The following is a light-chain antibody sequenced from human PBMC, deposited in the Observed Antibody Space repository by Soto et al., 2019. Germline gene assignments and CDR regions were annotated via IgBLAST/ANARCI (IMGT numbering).Light chain of an antibody. V-gene: IGLV2-14*01. CDR2: DVS. J-gene: IGLJ1*01. CDR3: SSYTSSSIPV. CDR1: SSDVGGYNY. Sequence: QSVLTQPASVSGSPGQSITISCTGTSSDVGGYNYVSWYQQHPGKAPKLMIYDVSNRPSGVSNRFSGSKSGNTASLTISGLQAEDEADYDCSSYTSSSIPVFGTVTKVNV.